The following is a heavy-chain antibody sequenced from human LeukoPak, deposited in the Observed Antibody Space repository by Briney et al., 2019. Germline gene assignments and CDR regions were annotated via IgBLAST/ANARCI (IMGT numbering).Heavy chain of an antibody. V-gene: IGHV4-61*01. J-gene: IGHJ4*02. CDR3: ARVTVTTSLFDY. Sequence: SETPSLTCTVSGGSVSSGTYYWSWIRQPPGKGLEWIGYIYYSGSTNYSPSLKSRVTTSVDTSKNQFSLNLSSVTAADTAVYYCARVTVTTSLFDYWGQGTLVTVSS. CDR2: IYYSGST. CDR1: GGSVSSGTYY. D-gene: IGHD4-17*01.